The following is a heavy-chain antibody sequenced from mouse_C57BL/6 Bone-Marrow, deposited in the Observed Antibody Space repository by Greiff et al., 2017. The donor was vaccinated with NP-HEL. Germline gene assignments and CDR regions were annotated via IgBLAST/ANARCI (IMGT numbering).Heavy chain of an antibody. CDR1: GYTFTSYW. D-gene: IGHD1-1*01. CDR3: AIEYYYGSPLAY. J-gene: IGHJ3*01. CDR2: IHPSDSDT. V-gene: IGHV1-74*01. Sequence: QVQLKQPGAELVKPGASVKVSCKASGYTFTSYWMHWVKQRPGQGLEWIGRIHPSDSDTNSNQKFKGKATLTVDKSSSTAYMQLSSLTSEDSAVYYCAIEYYYGSPLAYWGQGTLVTVSA.